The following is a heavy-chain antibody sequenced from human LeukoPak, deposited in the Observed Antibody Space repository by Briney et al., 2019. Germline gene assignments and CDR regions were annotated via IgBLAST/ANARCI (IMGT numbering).Heavy chain of an antibody. CDR1: GFTFSSYW. V-gene: IGHV3-7*01. CDR3: AREDLAGWYCSRWWPDC. CDR2: INHDGSEK. D-gene: IGHD6-13*01. J-gene: IGHJ4*02. Sequence: PGGSLRLSCAASGFTFSSYWMSWVRQAPGKGLEWVSHINHDGSEKYYVDSVKGRFTISRDNAKNSLYLQMNSLRAEDTAVYYCAREDLAGWYCSRWWPDCWGEQTLVTVS.